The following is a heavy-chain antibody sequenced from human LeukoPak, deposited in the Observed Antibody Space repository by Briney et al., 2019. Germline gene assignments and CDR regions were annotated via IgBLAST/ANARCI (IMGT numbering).Heavy chain of an antibody. Sequence: ASVKVSCKVSGYTLTELSMHWVRQAPGKGLEWMGGFDPEDGETIYAQKFQGRVTMTGDTSTDTAYMELSSLRSEDTAVYYCATSPGGPNHDAFDIWGQGTMVTVSS. CDR3: ATSPGGPNHDAFDI. CDR2: FDPEDGET. D-gene: IGHD3-16*01. J-gene: IGHJ3*02. V-gene: IGHV1-24*01. CDR1: GYTLTELS.